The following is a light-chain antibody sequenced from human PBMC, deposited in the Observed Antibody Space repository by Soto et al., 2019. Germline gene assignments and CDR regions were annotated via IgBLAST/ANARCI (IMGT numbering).Light chain of an antibody. CDR1: SSDIGSYTL. CDR3: RSYAGTSSLWV. J-gene: IGLJ3*02. Sequence: QSALTQPASVSGSPGQSITISCTGTSSDIGSYTLVSWYQQHPGKAPKVVIYDVTKRPSGVSDRFSGSRSGNTASLTISGLQAEDEADYYCRSYAGTSSLWVFGGGTKLTVL. V-gene: IGLV2-23*02. CDR2: DVT.